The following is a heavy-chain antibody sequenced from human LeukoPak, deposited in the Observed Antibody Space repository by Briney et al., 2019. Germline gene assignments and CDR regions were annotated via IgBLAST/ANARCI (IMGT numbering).Heavy chain of an antibody. V-gene: IGHV3-30*18. Sequence: GGSLRLSCAASGFTFSSYGMHWVRQAPGPGLEWVAVITYYGSNKYYADSGKGRFTISRDNSKKTLYLQMNSLGDEDTAVYYCAKAVGCSNWFDHWGQGTLVTVSS. CDR2: ITYYGSNK. D-gene: IGHD2-15*01. CDR1: GFTFSSYG. J-gene: IGHJ5*02. CDR3: AKAVGCSNWFDH.